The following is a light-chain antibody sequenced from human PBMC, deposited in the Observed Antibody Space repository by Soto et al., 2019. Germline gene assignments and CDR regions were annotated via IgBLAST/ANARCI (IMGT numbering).Light chain of an antibody. CDR1: SSDVGDYKY. CDR3: SSYTSSSTLG. CDR2: EVT. Sequence: QSALTQPASVSGSPGQSVTISCTGTSSDVGDYKYVSWYQQHPGKAPKLLIYEVTSRPSGVSNRFSGSKSGNTASLTISGLQAEDEADYYCSSYTSSSTLGFGGGTKLTVL. J-gene: IGLJ2*01. V-gene: IGLV2-14*01.